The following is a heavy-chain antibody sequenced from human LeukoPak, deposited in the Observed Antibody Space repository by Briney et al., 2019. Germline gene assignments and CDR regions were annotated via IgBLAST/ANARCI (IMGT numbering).Heavy chain of an antibody. CDR3: GGGHSNNYIGPIDF. CDR1: GFSFSTYT. D-gene: IGHD4-11*01. V-gene: IGHV3-30*04. Sequence: GRSLRLSCAASGFSFSTYTIHWVRQAPGKRLEWVAVVSYDEGHKYYADFVKGRFTISRYNSKNTLYLQMNSLSVEDTAVWFCGGGHSNNYIGPIDFWGQGTMVTVSS. CDR2: VSYDEGHK. J-gene: IGHJ3*01.